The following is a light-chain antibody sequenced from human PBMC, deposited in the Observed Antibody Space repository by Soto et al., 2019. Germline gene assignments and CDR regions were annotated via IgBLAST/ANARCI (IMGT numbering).Light chain of an antibody. Sequence: EIVLTQSPATLSLSPGERATLSCRASQSVSSYLAWYQQKPGQAPRLLIYGASNRATGIPARFSGSGSGTDFTLTISSLEPEDFAVYYCQQRSNWLWTFGQGTKV. CDR2: GAS. CDR1: QSVSSY. CDR3: QQRSNWLWT. V-gene: IGKV3-11*01. J-gene: IGKJ1*01.